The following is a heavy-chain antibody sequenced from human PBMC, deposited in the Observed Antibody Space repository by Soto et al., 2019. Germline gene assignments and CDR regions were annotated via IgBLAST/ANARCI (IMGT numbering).Heavy chain of an antibody. CDR2: IYYSGST. V-gene: IGHV4-59*08. CDR1: GGSISSYY. CDR3: ARLQSLYYDYIWGSYRYDAFDI. D-gene: IGHD3-16*02. Sequence: SETLSLTCTVSGGSISSYYWSWIRQPPGKGLEWIGYIYYSGSTNYNPSLKSRVTISVDTSKNQFSLKLSSVTAADTAVYYCARLQSLYYDYIWGSYRYDAFDIWGQGTMVTVSS. J-gene: IGHJ3*02.